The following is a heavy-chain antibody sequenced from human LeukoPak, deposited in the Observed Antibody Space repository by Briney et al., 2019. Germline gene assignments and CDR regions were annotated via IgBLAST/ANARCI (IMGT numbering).Heavy chain of an antibody. CDR3: ARGGYCSSTSCFSWFDP. CDR2: INPSGGST. Sequence: ASVKVSCKASGYTFTSYYMHWVRQAPGQGLEWMGIINPSGGSTSYAQKFQGRVTITADESTSTAYMELSSLRSEDTAVYYCARGGYCSSTSCFSWFDPWGQGTLVTVSS. CDR1: GYTFTSYY. V-gene: IGHV1-46*01. J-gene: IGHJ5*02. D-gene: IGHD2-2*01.